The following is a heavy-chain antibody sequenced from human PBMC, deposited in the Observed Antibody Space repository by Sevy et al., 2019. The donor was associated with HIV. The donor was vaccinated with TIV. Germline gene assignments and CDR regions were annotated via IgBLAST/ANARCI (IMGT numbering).Heavy chain of an antibody. CDR2: TWYDGNNK. J-gene: IGHJ6*02. Sequence: GGSLRLSCAASGFTFSNYGIHWVRQAPGKGLEWVAVTWYDGNNKNYTDSVKGRFTISRDNSKTTLYLQVNSLRAEDTAVYYCARGPLRYCSSTSCYEGDYYYYGMDVWGQGTTVTVSS. CDR3: ARGPLRYCSSTSCYEGDYYYYGMDV. D-gene: IGHD2-2*01. V-gene: IGHV3-33*01. CDR1: GFTFSNYG.